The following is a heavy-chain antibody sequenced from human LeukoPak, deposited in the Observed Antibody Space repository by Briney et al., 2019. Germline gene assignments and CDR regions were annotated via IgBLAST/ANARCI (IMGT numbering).Heavy chain of an antibody. V-gene: IGHV3-33*08. Sequence: PGGSLRLSCAASGFTFSSYGMHWVRQAPGKGLEWVAVIWYDGSNKYYADSVKGRFTISRDNSKNTLYLQMNSLRAEDTAVYYCARDSYYYDSSGYLDDAFDIWGQGTMVTVSS. CDR3: ARDSYYYDSSGYLDDAFDI. CDR1: GFTFSSYG. CDR2: IWYDGSNK. J-gene: IGHJ3*02. D-gene: IGHD3-22*01.